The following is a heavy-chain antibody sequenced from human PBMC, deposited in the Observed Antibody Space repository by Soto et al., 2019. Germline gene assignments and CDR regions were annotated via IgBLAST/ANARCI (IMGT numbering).Heavy chain of an antibody. V-gene: IGHV1-2*02. Sequence: QLHLVQSGAVVKKPGASVTVSCSASGYPVTAYYMHWVRQAPGRGLEWMGGINPATGAAKYTQTFQGRVTIARDPSTSTVFMELGGLTSEDTAVFYWARGGGVGVAGSAAFDMWGQGTLVTVSS. J-gene: IGHJ3*02. D-gene: IGHD3-3*01. CDR2: INPATGAA. CDR3: ARGGGVGVAGSAAFDM. CDR1: GYPVTAYY.